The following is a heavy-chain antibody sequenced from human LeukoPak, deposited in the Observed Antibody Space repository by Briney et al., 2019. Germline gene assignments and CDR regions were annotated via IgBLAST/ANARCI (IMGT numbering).Heavy chain of an antibody. Sequence: GASVKVSCKASGYTFTCYDFNWVRQATGQGLEWMGWMNPNSGNTGYAQRFQGRVTMTRNTSISTAYMELSRLRSEDTAVYYCARGGKAAAGHYYMDVWGKGTTVTVSS. CDR3: ARGGKAAAGHYYMDV. V-gene: IGHV1-8*01. CDR1: GYTFTCYD. CDR2: MNPNSGNT. J-gene: IGHJ6*03. D-gene: IGHD6-13*01.